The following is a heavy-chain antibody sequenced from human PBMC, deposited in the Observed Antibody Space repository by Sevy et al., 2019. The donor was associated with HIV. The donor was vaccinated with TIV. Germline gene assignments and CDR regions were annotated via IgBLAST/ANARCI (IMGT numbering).Heavy chain of an antibody. CDR3: ATDHGDPRIAVAGLSYFDY. J-gene: IGHJ4*02. D-gene: IGHD6-19*01. Sequence: GGSLRLSCAASGFTFDDYAMHWVRQAPGKGLEWVSGISWNSGSIGYADSVKGRFTISRYNAKYSLYRQMNSLRAEVTALYYCATDHGDPRIAVAGLSYFDYWGQGTLVTVSS. CDR2: ISWNSGSI. V-gene: IGHV3-9*01. CDR1: GFTFDDYA.